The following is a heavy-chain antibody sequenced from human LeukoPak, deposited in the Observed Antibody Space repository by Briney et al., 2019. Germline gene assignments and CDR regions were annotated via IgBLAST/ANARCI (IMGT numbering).Heavy chain of an antibody. CDR2: IGAYNGNT. V-gene: IGHV1-18*01. J-gene: IGHJ5*02. CDR3: ARDSITMVRGVHKSWFDP. Sequence: ASVTVSCKASGYTFTSYGISWVRQAPGQGLEWMGWIGAYNGNTNYAQKLQGRVTMTTDTSTSTAYMELRSLRSDDTAVYYCARDSITMVRGVHKSWFDPWGQGTLVTVSS. CDR1: GYTFTSYG. D-gene: IGHD3-10*01.